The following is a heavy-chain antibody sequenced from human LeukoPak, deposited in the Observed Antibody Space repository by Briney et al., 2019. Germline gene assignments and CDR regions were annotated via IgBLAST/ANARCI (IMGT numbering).Heavy chain of an antibody. J-gene: IGHJ4*02. V-gene: IGHV3-21*01. CDR2: ISSSSNYI. CDR1: GFTLSSYS. Sequence: GGSLRLSCAASGFTLSSYSMNWVRQAPGKGLEWVSSISSSSNYIYYADSVKGRFTISRGNAKNSLYLQMNSLRAEDTAVYYCARNLPYNYYGSGSYYTAIDYWGQGTLVTVSS. CDR3: ARNLPYNYYGSGSYYTAIDY. D-gene: IGHD3-10*01.